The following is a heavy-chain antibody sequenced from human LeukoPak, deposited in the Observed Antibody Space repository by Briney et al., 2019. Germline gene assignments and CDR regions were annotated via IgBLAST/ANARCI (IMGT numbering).Heavy chain of an antibody. CDR3: ARDSVDIVVVPAANSCDY. D-gene: IGHD2-2*01. V-gene: IGHV1-18*01. J-gene: IGHJ4*02. Sequence: ASVNVSRKPSGYTFTSYGISWVRQAPGQGLEWMGWISAYNGNTNYAQKLQGRVTMTTDTSTSTAYMELRSLRSDDTAVYYCARDSVDIVVVPAANSCDYWGQGTLVTVSS. CDR2: ISAYNGNT. CDR1: GYTFTSYG.